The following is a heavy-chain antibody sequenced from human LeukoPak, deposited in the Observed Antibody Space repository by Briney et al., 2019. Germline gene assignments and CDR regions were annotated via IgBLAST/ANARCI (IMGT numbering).Heavy chain of an antibody. J-gene: IGHJ4*02. CDR3: AKTPRQSMDY. D-gene: IGHD2-15*01. V-gene: IGHV3-23*01. Sequence: PGGSLRLSCRASGFTFSSYYMSWVRQPPGKWLEWVSAVSGIGSSTYYADSVKGRFTISRENSKNTLYLQMNSLRAEDTAIYYCAKTPRQSMDYWGQGTLVTVSS. CDR2: VSGIGSST. CDR1: GFTFSSYY.